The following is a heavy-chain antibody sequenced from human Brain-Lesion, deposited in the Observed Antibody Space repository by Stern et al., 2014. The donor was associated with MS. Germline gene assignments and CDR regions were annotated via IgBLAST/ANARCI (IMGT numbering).Heavy chain of an antibody. D-gene: IGHD1-14*01. CDR3: ARDITGSSAYFAY. J-gene: IGHJ4*02. Sequence: VQLVQSGGDLVQPGRSLRLSCAAFGFTFDDYAMHWVRQAPGKGLEWVAGIRWNRGTIGYADSVKGRFTTSRDNADSSLYLQMNSLRPEDTALYYCARDITGSSAYFAYWGQGTLVTVSS. CDR2: IRWNRGTI. CDR1: GFTFDDYA. V-gene: IGHV3-9*01.